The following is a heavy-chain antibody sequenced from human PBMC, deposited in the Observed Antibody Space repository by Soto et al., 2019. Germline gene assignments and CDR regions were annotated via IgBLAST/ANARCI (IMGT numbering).Heavy chain of an antibody. Sequence: SETLSLTCTVSGGSISSYYWSWIRQPPGKGLEWIGYIYYSGSTNYNPSLKSRVTISVDTSKNQFSLKLSSVTAADTAVYYCARYSYGLFDYWGQGTLVTVYS. CDR1: GGSISSYY. CDR2: IYYSGST. CDR3: ARYSYGLFDY. D-gene: IGHD5-18*01. V-gene: IGHV4-59*01. J-gene: IGHJ4*02.